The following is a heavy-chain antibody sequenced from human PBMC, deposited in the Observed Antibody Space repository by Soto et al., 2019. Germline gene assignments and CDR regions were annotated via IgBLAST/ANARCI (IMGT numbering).Heavy chain of an antibody. CDR2: INSDGRRK. J-gene: IGHJ6*02. D-gene: IGHD3-10*01. CDR1: GFTFTIYW. CDR3: ARANYYYGMDV. Sequence: GGSLRLSCLGSGFTFTIYWMHWVRQAPGKGLVWVSRINSDGRRKNNADAVKGRITVSRDNAKNTVYLQMNSLRADDTAVYYCARANYYYGMDVWGQGTTVTVSS. V-gene: IGHV3-74*01.